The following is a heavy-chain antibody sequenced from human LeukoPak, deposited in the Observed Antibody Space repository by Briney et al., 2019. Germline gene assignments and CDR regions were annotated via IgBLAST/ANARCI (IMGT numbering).Heavy chain of an antibody. Sequence: ASVKVSCKASGYTFTSYGISWVRQAPGQGLEWMGWISGYTGNTNYAQKLQGRVTMTTDTSTSTAYMGLRSLRSDDTAVYYCAREGHCSSTVCYDPYNWFDPWGQGTLVTVSS. CDR2: ISGYTGNT. CDR1: GYTFTSYG. J-gene: IGHJ5*02. V-gene: IGHV1-18*01. CDR3: AREGHCSSTVCYDPYNWFDP. D-gene: IGHD2-2*01.